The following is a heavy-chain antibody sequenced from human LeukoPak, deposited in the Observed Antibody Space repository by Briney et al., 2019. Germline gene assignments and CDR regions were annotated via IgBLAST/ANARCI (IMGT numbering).Heavy chain of an antibody. CDR3: AHGGRAPTMFLY. Sequence: SGPTLVNPTQTLTLTCTFSGFSLSTSGVGVGWIRQPPGKALEWLALIYWDDDKRYSPSLKSRLTITKDTSKNQVVLTMTNMDPVDTSTYYCAHGGRAPTMFLYWGQGTLVTVSS. CDR2: IYWDDDK. V-gene: IGHV2-5*02. CDR1: GFSLSTSGVG. J-gene: IGHJ4*02. D-gene: IGHD3-10*02.